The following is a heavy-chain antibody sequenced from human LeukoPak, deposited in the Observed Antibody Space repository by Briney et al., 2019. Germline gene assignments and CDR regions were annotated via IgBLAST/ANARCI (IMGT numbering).Heavy chain of an antibody. Sequence: SETLSLTCTVSGGSISSGGYYWSWIRQHPGKGLEWIGYIYYSGSTYYNPPLKSRVTISVDTSKNQFSLKLSSVTAADTAVYYCSGGDYGSAPDAFDIWGQGTMVTVSS. CDR1: GGSISSGGYY. CDR2: IYYSGST. CDR3: SGGDYGSAPDAFDI. D-gene: IGHD3-10*01. V-gene: IGHV4-31*03. J-gene: IGHJ3*02.